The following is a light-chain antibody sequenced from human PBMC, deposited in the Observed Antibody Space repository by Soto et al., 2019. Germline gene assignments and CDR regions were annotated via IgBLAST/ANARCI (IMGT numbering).Light chain of an antibody. CDR3: AAWDGSLNVVL. J-gene: IGLJ2*01. CDR1: SSNIGSNT. V-gene: IGLV1-44*01. Sequence: QSALTQPPSASGTPGQRVTISCSGSSSNIGSNTVNWYQQLPGSAPKLLMYSTNQRPSGVPDRFSGSKSGTSASLAISGLQSEDEADYYCAAWDGSLNVVLFGGGTKFTVL. CDR2: STN.